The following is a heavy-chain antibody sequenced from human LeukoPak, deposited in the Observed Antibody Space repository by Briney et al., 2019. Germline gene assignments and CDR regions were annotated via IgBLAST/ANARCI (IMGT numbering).Heavy chain of an antibody. CDR2: IYNGGST. V-gene: IGHV3-66*02. CDR1: GFTVSSNY. CDR3: ARVGSSRLDSYYSYMDV. J-gene: IGHJ6*03. Sequence: GGSLRLSCAASGFTVSSNYMSWVRQAPGKGLEWISVIYNGGSTYYADSVKGRFTISRDTSKNTLYLQMHSLRAEDTAVYYCARVGSSRLDSYYSYMDVWGKGPTVTVCS. D-gene: IGHD6-13*01.